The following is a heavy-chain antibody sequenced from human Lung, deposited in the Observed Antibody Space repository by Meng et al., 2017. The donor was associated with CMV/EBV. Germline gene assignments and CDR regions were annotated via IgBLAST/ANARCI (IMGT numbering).Heavy chain of an antibody. CDR1: GFTFSTAW. Sequence: GGSLRLSCAASGFTFSTAWMSWVRQAPGKGLEWVGRIKSKTDGGTTDYAAPVKGRFTMSRDDLRNTPYLQMNSLKADDTGVYYCTTGRRFDYWGQGTLVTVSS. CDR2: IKSKTDGGTT. V-gene: IGHV3-15*01. CDR3: TTGRRFDY. J-gene: IGHJ4*02.